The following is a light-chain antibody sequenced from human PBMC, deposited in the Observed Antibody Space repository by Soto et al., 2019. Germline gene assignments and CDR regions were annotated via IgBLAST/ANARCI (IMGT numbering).Light chain of an antibody. CDR1: QTIRYY. Sequence: DIQMTQSPSSLSGSVGDRFAVTCRASQTIRYYLNWYQQKPGKAPNLLIYATSSLQSGVPSRFSGSGSGTDFTLTIRSLQPEDFATYYCQQSDSTPWTFGQGTKV. J-gene: IGKJ1*01. CDR3: QQSDSTPWT. CDR2: ATS. V-gene: IGKV1-39*01.